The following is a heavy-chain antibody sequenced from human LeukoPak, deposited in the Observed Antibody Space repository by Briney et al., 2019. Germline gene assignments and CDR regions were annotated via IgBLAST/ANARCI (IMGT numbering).Heavy chain of an antibody. D-gene: IGHD1-1*01. V-gene: IGHV3-7*01. J-gene: IGHJ3*02. Sequence: PGGSLRLSCVASGFSFTSSWMTWVRQAPGKGLEGVANIAGDESQKRYMDSVKGRFTVSRDNAKNSLYLQLNSLRAEDTAIYYCVRDLSPVSDRNVWYDALDIWGQGTMVTVSS. CDR2: IAGDESQK. CDR3: VRDLSPVSDRNVWYDALDI. CDR1: GFSFTSSW.